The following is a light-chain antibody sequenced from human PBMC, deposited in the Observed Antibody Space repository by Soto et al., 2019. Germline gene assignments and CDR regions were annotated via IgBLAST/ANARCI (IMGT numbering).Light chain of an antibody. CDR3: QQYGSFPIT. Sequence: EIVLTQSPGTLSLSPGERATLSCRASQRVSSSYLAWYQQKPGQAPRLLIYAASSRATGIPDRVSGGGSVTDFTLTISRLEPDDFAVYYCQQYGSFPITFGQGTRLEIK. J-gene: IGKJ5*01. CDR2: AAS. CDR1: QRVSSSY. V-gene: IGKV3-20*01.